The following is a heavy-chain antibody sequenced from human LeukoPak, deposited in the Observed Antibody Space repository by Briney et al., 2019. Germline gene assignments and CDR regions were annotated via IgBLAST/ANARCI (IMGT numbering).Heavy chain of an antibody. D-gene: IGHD6-13*01. CDR3: ARVGSSSWYPYFDY. J-gene: IGHJ4*02. Sequence: GGSLRLSCAASGFTFSSYWMHWVRQAPGKGLVWVSRINSDGSSTSYADSVKGRFTISRDNAKNTLYLQMNSLRAEDTAVYYCARVGSSSWYPYFDYWGQGTLVTVSS. CDR1: GFTFSSYW. CDR2: INSDGSST. V-gene: IGHV3-74*01.